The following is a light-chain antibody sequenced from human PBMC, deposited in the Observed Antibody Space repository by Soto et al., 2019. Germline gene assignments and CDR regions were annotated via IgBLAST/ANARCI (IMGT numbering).Light chain of an antibody. J-gene: IGKJ4*01. Sequence: DIQMTQSPSSVSASVGDRVTITCRASQGISSWLAWYQQKPGKAPRLLIYAASSLQSGVPSRFRRSGSEIYFTSTINILQPEGFATYYCQKANSFLLTFGGGTKVEVK. CDR1: QGISSW. V-gene: IGKV1-12*01. CDR2: AAS. CDR3: QKANSFLLT.